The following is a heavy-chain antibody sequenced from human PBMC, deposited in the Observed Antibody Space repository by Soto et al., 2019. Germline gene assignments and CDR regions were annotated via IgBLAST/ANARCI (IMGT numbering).Heavy chain of an antibody. J-gene: IGHJ4*02. Sequence: QITLKESGPTLVNPTQNLTLTCTFSGFSLTTGGVGVGWIRQPPGKALEWLALIYWDDDKRYSPSLKSRLTITKDTSKNQVVLTLTNMDPVDTATFYCAHVFNSNSGSYRYFDYWGQGTLVTVSS. CDR2: IYWDDDK. CDR1: GFSLTTGGVG. CDR3: AHVFNSNSGSYRYFDY. D-gene: IGHD3-16*02. V-gene: IGHV2-5*02.